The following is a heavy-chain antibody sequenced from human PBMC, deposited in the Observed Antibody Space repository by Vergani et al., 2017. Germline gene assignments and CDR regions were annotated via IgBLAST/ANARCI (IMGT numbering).Heavy chain of an antibody. CDR1: GFKFSQFG. V-gene: IGHV3-33*05. CDR2: ISYDGSKT. D-gene: IGHD3-10*01. Sequence: QVQLVESGGGVVQPGTSLRLSCEASGFKFSQFGTHWVREGPGKGLEWGAFISYDGSKTQYADSEKGRVTISRDNSKNTVGLEMSSLRVDDTATYYCARDVRACSGISCFLRAGEFYYMDVWGQGTTVTVS. J-gene: IGHJ6*03. CDR3: ARDVRACSGISCFLRAGEFYYMDV.